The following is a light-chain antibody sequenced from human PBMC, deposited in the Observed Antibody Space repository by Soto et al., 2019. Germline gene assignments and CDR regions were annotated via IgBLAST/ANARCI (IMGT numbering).Light chain of an antibody. Sequence: QAVVTQPPSASGTPGQRVTISCSGSRSNIGSNTVNWYQQLPGTAPKLLIYTNNQRPSGVPDRFSGSKSGTSASLAISGLQSEDEADYYCVAWDDSLNGLVFGTGTKVTVL. CDR3: VAWDDSLNGLV. J-gene: IGLJ1*01. V-gene: IGLV1-44*01. CDR2: TNN. CDR1: RSNIGSNT.